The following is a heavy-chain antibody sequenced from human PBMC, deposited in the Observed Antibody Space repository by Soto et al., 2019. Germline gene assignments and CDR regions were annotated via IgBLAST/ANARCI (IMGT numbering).Heavy chain of an antibody. CDR3: ARVRAVFPIAVAGTPNWFDP. V-gene: IGHV4-31*03. J-gene: IGHJ5*02. Sequence: SETLSLTCTVSGGSIISGGYYFIWIRQHPWNGLEWIGYIYYSGSTYYNPSLKSRVTISVDTSKNQFSLKLSSVTAADTAVYYCARVRAVFPIAVAGTPNWFDPWGQGTLVTVSS. CDR2: IYYSGST. CDR1: GGSIISGGYY. D-gene: IGHD6-19*01.